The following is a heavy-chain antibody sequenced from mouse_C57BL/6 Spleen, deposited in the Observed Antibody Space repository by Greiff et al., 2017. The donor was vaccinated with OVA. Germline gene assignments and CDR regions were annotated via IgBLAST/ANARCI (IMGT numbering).Heavy chain of an antibody. CDR3: ARPSQLGGFAY. CDR2: ISSGGSYT. V-gene: IGHV5-6*01. J-gene: IGHJ3*01. CDR1: GFTFSSYG. D-gene: IGHD4-1*02. Sequence: EVQVVESGGDLVKPGGSLKLSCAASGFTFSSYGMSWVRQTPDTRLEWVATISSGGSYTYYPDSVKGRFTISRDNAKNTLYLQMSSLKSEDTAWYYCARPSQLGGFAYWGQGTLVTVSA.